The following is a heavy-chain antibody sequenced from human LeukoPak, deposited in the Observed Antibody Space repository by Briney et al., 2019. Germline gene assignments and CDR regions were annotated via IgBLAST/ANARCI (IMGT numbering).Heavy chain of an antibody. J-gene: IGHJ6*02. Sequence: PGRSLRLSCAASGLTFSSYGMNWARQAPGKGLEWVASINHNGNVNYYVDSVKGRFTISRDNAKNSLYLQMGNLRAEDTAVYFCARGGGLDVWGQGATVTVSS. CDR1: GLTFSSYG. CDR3: ARGGGLDV. V-gene: IGHV3-7*03. CDR2: INHNGNVN. D-gene: IGHD3-16*01.